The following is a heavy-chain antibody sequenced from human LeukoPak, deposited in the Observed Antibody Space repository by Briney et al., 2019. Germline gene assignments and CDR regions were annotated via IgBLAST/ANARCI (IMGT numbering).Heavy chain of an antibody. D-gene: IGHD6-13*01. CDR1: GFTFDDYA. CDR2: VSWNSGSI. Sequence: GRSLRLSCAASGFTFDDYAMHWVRQAPGKGLEWVSGVSWNSGSIGYADSVKGRFTISRDNAKNSLYLQMNSLRAEDMALYYCAKGYSSSWHDAFDIWGQGTMVTVSS. J-gene: IGHJ3*02. V-gene: IGHV3-9*03. CDR3: AKGYSSSWHDAFDI.